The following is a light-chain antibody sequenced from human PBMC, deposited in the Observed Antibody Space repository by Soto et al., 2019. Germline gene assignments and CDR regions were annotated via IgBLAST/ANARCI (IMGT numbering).Light chain of an antibody. CDR3: QHYGRSPF. J-gene: IGKJ5*01. CDR2: GAS. V-gene: IGKV3-20*01. Sequence: VFTQSPGTLSLSPGEIATLSCRASQSVSSTFLAWYQQKPGQAPRLLIFGASNRAPDIPDRFTGSGSGTEFTLTISRLEPDDFAMYDCQHYGRSPFFGQGTRLEIK. CDR1: QSVSSTF.